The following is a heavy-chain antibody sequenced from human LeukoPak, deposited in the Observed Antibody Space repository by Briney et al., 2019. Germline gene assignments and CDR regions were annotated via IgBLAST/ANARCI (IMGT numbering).Heavy chain of an antibody. CDR2: INPNSGGT. Sequence: ASVKVSCKASGHTFTGYYMHWVRQAPGQGLEWMGWINPNSGGTNYAQKFQGRVTMTRDTSISTAYMELSSLRSEDTAVYYCASIGSSAYIPFDYWGQGTLVTVSS. CDR1: GHTFTGYY. D-gene: IGHD3-22*01. V-gene: IGHV1-2*02. CDR3: ASIGSSAYIPFDY. J-gene: IGHJ4*02.